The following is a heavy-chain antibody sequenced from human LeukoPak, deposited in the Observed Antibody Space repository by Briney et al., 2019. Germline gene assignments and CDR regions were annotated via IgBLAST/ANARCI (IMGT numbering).Heavy chain of an antibody. CDR2: IYSGDST. CDR1: GFTVSSNY. J-gene: IGHJ4*02. Sequence: GGSLRLSCAASGFTVSSNYMSWVRQAPGKGLEWVSVIYSGDSTYYADSVKGRFTISRDNAKNSLYLQMNSLRAEDTAVYYCARASSSWYYFDYWGQGTLVTVSS. CDR3: ARASSSWYYFDY. D-gene: IGHD6-13*01. V-gene: IGHV3-53*01.